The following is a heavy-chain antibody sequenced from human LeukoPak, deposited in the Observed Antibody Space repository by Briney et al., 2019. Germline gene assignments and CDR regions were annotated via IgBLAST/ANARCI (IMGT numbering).Heavy chain of an antibody. CDR1: GFTFSSYS. V-gene: IGHV3-21*01. D-gene: IGHD3-9*01. J-gene: IGHJ6*02. CDR2: ISSSSSYI. Sequence: GGSLRLSCAASGFTFSSYSMKWVRQAPGKGLEWVSSISSSSSYIYYADSVKGRFTISRDNAKNSLYLQMNSLRAEDTAVYYGATRLRYNGMDVWGQGTTVTVSS. CDR3: ATRLRYNGMDV.